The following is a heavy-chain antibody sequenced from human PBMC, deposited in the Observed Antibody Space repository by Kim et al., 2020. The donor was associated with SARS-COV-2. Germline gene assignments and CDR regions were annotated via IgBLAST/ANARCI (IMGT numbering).Heavy chain of an antibody. Sequence: GGSLRLSCAASGFTFSSYAMSWVRQAPGKGLEWVSTISGSGSGTYYADSVKGRVIISRDNYRNTVFLQMNSLRVDDTAVYYCAKIDYGDYWFYGMDVWGQGTTITVSS. CDR1: GFTFSSYA. V-gene: IGHV3-23*01. D-gene: IGHD4-17*01. CDR2: ISGSGSGT. J-gene: IGHJ6*02. CDR3: AKIDYGDYWFYGMDV.